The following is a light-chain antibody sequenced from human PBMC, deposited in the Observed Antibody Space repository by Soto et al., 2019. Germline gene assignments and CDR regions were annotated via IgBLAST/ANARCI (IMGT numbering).Light chain of an antibody. V-gene: IGLV2-14*01. CDR3: SLYTISRV. Sequence: QSVLTQPASVSGSPGQSITISCTGTTSDLGDYKYISWYQQHPGKVPKLIIYEVTNRPSGVSNRFSGSKSGNTASPTISGLQAEDEADYYCSLYTISRVFGGGTKLTVL. CDR2: EVT. CDR1: TSDLGDYKY. J-gene: IGLJ3*02.